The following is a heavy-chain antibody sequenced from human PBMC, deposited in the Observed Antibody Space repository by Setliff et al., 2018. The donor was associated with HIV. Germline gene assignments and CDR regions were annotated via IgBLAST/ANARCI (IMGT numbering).Heavy chain of an antibody. J-gene: IGHJ4*02. CDR3: ARRGIGGTYFFDS. CDR2: IFPGDSDT. V-gene: IGHV5-51*01. CDR1: GYTFTSYY. D-gene: IGHD3-16*01. Sequence: GESLKISCTASGYTFTSYYIGWVRQRPGKGLEWMGIIFPGDSDTRYSPSFQGQVTISADKSVGTAYLQWSSLKASDSAMYYCARRGIGGTYFFDSWGQGSRVTVS.